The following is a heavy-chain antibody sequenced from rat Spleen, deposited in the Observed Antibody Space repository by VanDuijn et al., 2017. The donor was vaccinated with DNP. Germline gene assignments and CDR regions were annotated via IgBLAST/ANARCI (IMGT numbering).Heavy chain of an antibody. V-gene: IGHV5-22*01. CDR3: ARIPDVMDA. Sequence: EVQLVESGGGLVQPGRSLKLSCAVSGITFSGHNMAWVRQAPKKGLEWVASISYEGSSTYYGDSVKGRFTVSRDNAKSTLYLQMDSLRSEDTATYYCARIPDVMDAWGQGASVTVSS. CDR2: ISYEGSST. CDR1: GITFSGHN. J-gene: IGHJ4*01.